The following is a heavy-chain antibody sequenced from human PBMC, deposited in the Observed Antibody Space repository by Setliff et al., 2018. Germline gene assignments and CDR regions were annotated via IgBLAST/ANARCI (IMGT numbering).Heavy chain of an antibody. J-gene: IGHJ3*02. V-gene: IGHV3-7*03. CDR1: AFTFKNYW. D-gene: IGHD3-22*01. CDR3: ARDRISRYYDSGAHAFDI. CDR2: IKGDGSEK. Sequence: GESLKISCAASAFTFKNYWMSWVRQAPGKGLEWVANIKGDGSEKFYLDSVKGRFTISRDNAKNSLYLQMNSLRAEDTAVYYCARDRISRYYDSGAHAFDIWGQGTMVTVS.